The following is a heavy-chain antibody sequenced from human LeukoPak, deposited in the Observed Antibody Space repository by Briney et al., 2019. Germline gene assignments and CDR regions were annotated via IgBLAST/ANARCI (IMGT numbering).Heavy chain of an antibody. Sequence: SQTLSLTCALSADSVSSNSAAWNWLRQSPSRGLEWLGRTYYRSKWYNDYAVSVKSRITINPDTSKNQFSLQLNSVTPEDTAVYYCVRDLATVRNFDYWGQGTLVTVSS. V-gene: IGHV6-1*01. J-gene: IGHJ4*02. CDR3: VRDLATVRNFDY. CDR2: TYYRSKWYN. CDR1: ADSVSSNSAA. D-gene: IGHD4-11*01.